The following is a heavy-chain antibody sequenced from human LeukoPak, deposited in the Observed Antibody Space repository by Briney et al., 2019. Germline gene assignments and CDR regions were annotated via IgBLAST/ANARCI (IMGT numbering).Heavy chain of an antibody. Sequence: PGGSLRLSCSASGFTFSSYAIHWVRQAPGKGLEYVSAISGNGGSTYYADSVKGRFTISRDNSKNTLYLQMSSLRAEDTAVYYCVKGDRSRWYYFDYWGQGTLVTVSS. CDR2: ISGNGGST. J-gene: IGHJ4*02. CDR1: GFTFSSYA. V-gene: IGHV3-64D*09. CDR3: VKGDRSRWYYFDY. D-gene: IGHD6-13*01.